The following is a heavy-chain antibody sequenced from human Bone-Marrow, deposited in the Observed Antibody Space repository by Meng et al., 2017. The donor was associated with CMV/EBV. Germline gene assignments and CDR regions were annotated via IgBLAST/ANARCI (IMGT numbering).Heavy chain of an antibody. D-gene: IGHD5-24*01. J-gene: IGHJ6*02. V-gene: IGHV3-30*04. CDR3: ARARAMDV. CDR2: ISYDGSNK. CDR1: GFTFSSYA. Sequence: GESLKISCAASGFTFSSYAMHWVRQAPGKGLEWVAVISYDGSNKYYADCVKGRFTISRDNSKNTLYLQMKSLRAEDSAVYYCARARAMDVWGQGTTVTVSS.